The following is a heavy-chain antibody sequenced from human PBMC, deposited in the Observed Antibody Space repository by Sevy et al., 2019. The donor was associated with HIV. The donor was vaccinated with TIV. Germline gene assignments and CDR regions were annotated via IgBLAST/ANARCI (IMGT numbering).Heavy chain of an antibody. Sequence: GGSLRLSCAASGFTFSSYGMHWVRQAPGKGLEWVAVISYDGSNKYYADSVKGRFTISRDNSKNTLYLQMNSLRAEDMAVYYCARGRIAAALGLIGYWGQGTLVTVSS. CDR1: GFTFSSYG. D-gene: IGHD6-13*01. CDR3: ARGRIAAALGLIGY. CDR2: ISYDGSNK. J-gene: IGHJ4*02. V-gene: IGHV3-30*03.